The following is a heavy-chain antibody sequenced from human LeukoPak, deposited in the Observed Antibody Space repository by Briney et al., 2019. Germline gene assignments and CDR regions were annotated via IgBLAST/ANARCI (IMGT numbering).Heavy chain of an antibody. CDR1: GGSISSGGYY. CDR2: IYYSGST. Sequence: SETLSLTCTVSGGSISSGGYYWSWIRQHPGKGLEWIGYIYYSGSTYYNPSLKSRVTISVDTSKNQFSLKLSSVTAADTAVYYCARVRSGEFGEYYYYYGMDVWGQGTTVTVSS. CDR3: ARVRSGEFGEYYYYYGMDV. D-gene: IGHD3-10*01. J-gene: IGHJ6*02. V-gene: IGHV4-31*03.